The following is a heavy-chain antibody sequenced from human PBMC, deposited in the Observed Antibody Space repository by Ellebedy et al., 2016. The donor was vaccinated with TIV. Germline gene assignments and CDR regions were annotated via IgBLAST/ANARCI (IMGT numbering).Heavy chain of an antibody. J-gene: IGHJ3*02. D-gene: IGHD5-18*01. Sequence: MPSETLSLTCTVSGGSNSSYYWSWIRQPPGKGLEWIGYIYYSGSTNYNPSLKSRVTISVDKSKNQFSLKLSSVTAADTAMYYCARDFGYSYSNAFDIWGQGTMVTVSS. CDR3: ARDFGYSYSNAFDI. V-gene: IGHV4-59*12. CDR1: GGSNSSYY. CDR2: IYYSGST.